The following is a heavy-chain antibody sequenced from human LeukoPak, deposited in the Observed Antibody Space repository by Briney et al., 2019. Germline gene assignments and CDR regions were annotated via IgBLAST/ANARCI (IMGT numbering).Heavy chain of an antibody. CDR2: VQYSGST. CDR1: GGSITKNGYY. Sequence: PSETLSLTCSVSGGSITKNGYYWGWIRQSPETGLEWIGSVQYSGSTYYNPSLNSRVTISVDTSRNQFSLKLSSVTAADTAVYYCARPYSSHQSYYYYYMDVWGKGTTVTVSS. V-gene: IGHV4-39*07. D-gene: IGHD6-13*01. J-gene: IGHJ6*03. CDR3: ARPYSSHQSYYYYYMDV.